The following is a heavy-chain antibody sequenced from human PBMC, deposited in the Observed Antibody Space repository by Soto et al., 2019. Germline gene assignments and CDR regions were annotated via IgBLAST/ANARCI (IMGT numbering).Heavy chain of an antibody. CDR1: GGTFSSYT. D-gene: IGHD2-15*01. CDR3: ARGPGCCGSQEYYFDY. Sequence: QVQLVQSGAEVKKPGSSVKVSCKASGGTFSSYTISWVRQAPGQGLEWMGRIIPILGIANYAQKFQGRVTITADKSTSTAYMELSSLRSEDTAVYYCARGPGCCGSQEYYFDYWGQGTLVTVSS. CDR2: IIPILGIA. V-gene: IGHV1-69*02. J-gene: IGHJ4*02.